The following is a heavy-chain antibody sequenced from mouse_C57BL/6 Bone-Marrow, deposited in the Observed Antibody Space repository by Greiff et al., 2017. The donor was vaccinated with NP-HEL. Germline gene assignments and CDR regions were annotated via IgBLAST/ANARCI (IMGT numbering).Heavy chain of an antibody. V-gene: IGHV3-6*01. CDR3: ARVKENYYGSDWYFDV. J-gene: IGHJ1*03. D-gene: IGHD1-1*01. CDR2: ISYDGSN. CDR1: GYSITSGYY. Sequence: EVKLQESGPGLVKPSQSLSLTCSVTGYSITSGYYWNWIRQFPGNKLEWMGYISYDGSNNYNPSLKNRISITRDTSKNQFFLKLNSVTTEDTATYYCARVKENYYGSDWYFDVWGTGTTVTVSS.